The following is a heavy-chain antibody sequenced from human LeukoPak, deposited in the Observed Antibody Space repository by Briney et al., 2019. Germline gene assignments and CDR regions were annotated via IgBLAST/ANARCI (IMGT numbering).Heavy chain of an antibody. J-gene: IGHJ4*02. CDR1: GFTFSSYW. CDR2: INRDGSST. D-gene: IGHD3-9*01. Sequence: GGSLRLSCAASGFTFSSYWMHWVRQAPGKGLVWVSRINRDGSSTSYADSVKGRFTISRDNAKNTLYLQMNSLRAEDTAVYYCARGGLRYFDWLLSPDYWGQGTLVTVSS. CDR3: ARGGLRYFDWLLSPDY. V-gene: IGHV3-74*01.